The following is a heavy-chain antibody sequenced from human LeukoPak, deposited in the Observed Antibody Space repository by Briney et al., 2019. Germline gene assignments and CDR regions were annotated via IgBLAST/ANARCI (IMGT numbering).Heavy chain of an antibody. CDR3: ARDSMPDSPMVRGVIIYYYYYGMDV. J-gene: IGHJ6*04. CDR2: INPSGGST. Sequence: ASVMVSCKASGYTFTSYYMHWVRQAPGQGLEWMGIINPSGGSTSYAQKFQGRVTMTRDTSTSTVYMELSSLRSEDTAVYYCARDSMPDSPMVRGVIIYYYYYGMDVWGKGTTVTVSS. D-gene: IGHD3-10*01. V-gene: IGHV1-46*01. CDR1: GYTFTSYY.